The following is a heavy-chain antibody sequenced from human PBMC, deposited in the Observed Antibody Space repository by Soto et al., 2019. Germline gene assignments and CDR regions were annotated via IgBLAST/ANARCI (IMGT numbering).Heavy chain of an antibody. J-gene: IGHJ4*02. D-gene: IGHD3-10*01. CDR1: GFTFSSYS. V-gene: IGHV3-21*01. Sequence: GSLRLSCAASGFTFSSYSMNWVRQAPGKGLEWVSSISGNSNYMYYADSVKGRFTISRDNAKNSLYLQMNSLRAEDTAVHYCAREMIGSGSYDYWGQGILVTVSS. CDR2: ISGNSNYM. CDR3: AREMIGSGSYDY.